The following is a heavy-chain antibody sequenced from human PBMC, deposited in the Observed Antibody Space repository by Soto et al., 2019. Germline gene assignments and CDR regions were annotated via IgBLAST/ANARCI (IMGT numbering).Heavy chain of an antibody. CDR3: AAEIAAAGHDAFDI. Sequence: GASVKVSCKASGFTFTSSAVQWVRQARGQRLEWIGWIVVGSGNTNYAQKFQERVTITRDMSTSTAYMELSGLRSEDTAVYYCAAEIAAAGHDAFDIWGQGTMVTVSS. J-gene: IGHJ3*02. D-gene: IGHD6-13*01. CDR2: IVVGSGNT. CDR1: GFTFTSSA. V-gene: IGHV1-58*01.